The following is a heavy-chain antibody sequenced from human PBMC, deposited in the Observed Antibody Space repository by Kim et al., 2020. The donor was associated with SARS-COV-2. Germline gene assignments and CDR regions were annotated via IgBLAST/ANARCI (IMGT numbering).Heavy chain of an antibody. CDR3: ARDLSSADRALDY. J-gene: IGHJ4*02. V-gene: IGHV3-21*01. Sequence: GGSLRLSCAASGFTFSSYRMNWVRQAPGKGLEWVSSISTSSSYIYYADSVKGRFTISRDNAKNSLYLQMNSLRAEDTAVYYCARDLSSADRALDYWGQGTLVTVSS. CDR1: GFTFSSYR. D-gene: IGHD3-22*01. CDR2: ISTSSSYI.